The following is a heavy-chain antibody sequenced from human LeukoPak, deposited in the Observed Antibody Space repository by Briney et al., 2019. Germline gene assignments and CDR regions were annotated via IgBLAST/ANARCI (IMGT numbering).Heavy chain of an antibody. Sequence: TGGSLRLSCAASGFTFSSYWMSWVRQAPGKGLEWVANIKQDGSEKYYVDSVKGRFTISRDNAKNSLYLQMNSLRAEDTAVYYCARGGSSWYMGYFDYWGQGTLVTVSS. J-gene: IGHJ4*02. CDR3: ARGGSSWYMGYFDY. CDR1: GFTFSSYW. V-gene: IGHV3-7*01. D-gene: IGHD6-13*01. CDR2: IKQDGSEK.